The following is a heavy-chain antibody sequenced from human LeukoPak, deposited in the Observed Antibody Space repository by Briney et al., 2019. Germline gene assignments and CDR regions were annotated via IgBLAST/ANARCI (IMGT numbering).Heavy chain of an antibody. J-gene: IGHJ4*02. Sequence: GGSLRLSCAASGFTFSNAWMSWVRQAPGKGLEWGGRIKSKTDGGTTDYAAPVKGRFTISRDDSKNTLYLQMNSLKTEDTAVYYCTTHGRIAVAGTGDYWGQGTLVTVSS. CDR3: TTHGRIAVAGTGDY. CDR2: IKSKTDGGTT. D-gene: IGHD6-19*01. V-gene: IGHV3-15*01. CDR1: GFTFSNAW.